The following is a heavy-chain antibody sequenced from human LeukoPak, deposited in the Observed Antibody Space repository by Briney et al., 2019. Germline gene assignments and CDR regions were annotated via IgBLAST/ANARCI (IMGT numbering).Heavy chain of an antibody. J-gene: IGHJ4*02. CDR1: GFTFSSYA. D-gene: IGHD3-10*01. CDR3: ARDGPYGSGIEGH. V-gene: IGHV3-7*01. CDR2: INQDGTEK. Sequence: PGRSLRLSCAASGFTFSSYAMHWVRQAPGKGLEWVANINQDGTEKYFVDSVKGRFTISRDNAKNSLYLQMNSLRGDDTAVYYCARDGPYGSGIEGHWGQGTLVTVSS.